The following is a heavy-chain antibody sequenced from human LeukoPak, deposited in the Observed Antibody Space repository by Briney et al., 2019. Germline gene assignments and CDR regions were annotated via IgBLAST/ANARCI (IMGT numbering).Heavy chain of an antibody. V-gene: IGHV4-31*03. CDR3: ARAWARDTAMVQPLFDY. J-gene: IGHJ4*02. Sequence: SETLSLTCTVSGGSISSGGYFWSWIRQHPGKGLEWIGYIYYSGSTYYNPSLKSRVTISVDTSKNQFSLKLSSVTAADTAVYYCARAWARDTAMVQPLFDYWGQGTLVTVSS. D-gene: IGHD5-18*01. CDR2: IYYSGST. CDR1: GGSISSGGYF.